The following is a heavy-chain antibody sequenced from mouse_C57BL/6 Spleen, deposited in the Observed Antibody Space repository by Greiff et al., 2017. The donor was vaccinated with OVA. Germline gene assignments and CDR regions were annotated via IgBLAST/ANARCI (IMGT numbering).Heavy chain of an antibody. J-gene: IGHJ4*01. CDR2: IDPETGGT. V-gene: IGHV1-15*01. Sequence: QVQLKESGAELVRPGASVTLSCKASGYTFTDYEMHWVKQTPVHGLEWIGAIDPETGGTAYNQKFKGKAILTADKSSITAYIVLLRLTSEYSAVYYCHYYVSSYAMDYWGHRPSVTVSS. CDR1: GYTFTDYE. D-gene: IGHD1-1*01. CDR3: HYYVSSYAMDY.